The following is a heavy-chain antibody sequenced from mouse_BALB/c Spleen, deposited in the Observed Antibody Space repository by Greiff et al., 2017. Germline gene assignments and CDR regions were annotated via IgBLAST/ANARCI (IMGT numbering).Heavy chain of an antibody. Sequence: VQLKESGPELVKPGASVKMSCKASGYTFTDYNMDWVKQSHGKSLEWIGDINPNNGGTIYNQKFKGKATLTVDKSSSTAYMELRSLTSEDTAVYYCARSGYGVRVYYFDYWGQGTTLTVSS. CDR2: INPNNGGT. D-gene: IGHD2-14*01. V-gene: IGHV1-18*01. J-gene: IGHJ2*01. CDR1: GYTFTDYN. CDR3: ARSGYGVRVYYFDY.